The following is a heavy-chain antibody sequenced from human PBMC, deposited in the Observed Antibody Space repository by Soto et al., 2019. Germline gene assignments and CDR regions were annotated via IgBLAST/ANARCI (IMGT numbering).Heavy chain of an antibody. Sequence: SSVKVSCKASGYTFTSDYMHWVRQAPGQGLEWMGIINPSGGSTSYAQKFQGRVTMTRDTSTSTVYMELSSLRSEATAVYYCARDGALFDIWPQGTLATVSS. CDR1: GYTFTSDY. CDR3: ARDGALFDI. CDR2: INPSGGST. D-gene: IGHD1-26*01. J-gene: IGHJ3*02. V-gene: IGHV1-46*01.